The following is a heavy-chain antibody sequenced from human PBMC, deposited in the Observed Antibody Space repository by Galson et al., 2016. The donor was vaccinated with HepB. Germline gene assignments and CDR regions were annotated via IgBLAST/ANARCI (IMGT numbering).Heavy chain of an antibody. CDR1: GFTFRSYD. V-gene: IGHV3-23*01. J-gene: IGHJ4*02. CDR2: INYSGSNT. CDR3: ARDDLVSDCGGDCYAVHFDF. D-gene: IGHD2-21*02. Sequence: SLRLSCAASGFTFRSYDMSWVRQAPGKGLEWVSGINYSGSNTYYADSVKGRFTISRDNAKRSLYLQMHSLRDEDTAVYYCARDDLVSDCGGDCYAVHFDFWGQGTLVTVSS.